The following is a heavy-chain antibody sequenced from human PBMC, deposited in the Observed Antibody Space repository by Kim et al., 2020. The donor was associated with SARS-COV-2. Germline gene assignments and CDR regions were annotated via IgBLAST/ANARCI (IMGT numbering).Heavy chain of an antibody. V-gene: IGHV1-3*01. CDR3: ARTRALMTTYYYYGMDV. J-gene: IGHJ6*02. CDR2: INAGNGNT. Sequence: ASVKVSCKASGYTFTSYAMHWVRQAPGQRLEWMGWINAGNGNTKYSQKFQGRVTITRDTSASTAYMELSSLRSEDTAVYYCARTRALMTTYYYYGMDVWGQGTTFTVSS. CDR1: GYTFTSYA. D-gene: IGHD3-16*01.